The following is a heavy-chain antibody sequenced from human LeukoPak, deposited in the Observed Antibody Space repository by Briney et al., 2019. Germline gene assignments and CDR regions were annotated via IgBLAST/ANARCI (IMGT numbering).Heavy chain of an antibody. CDR3: ARRTVAGSLDY. V-gene: IGHV3-74*01. Sequence: GGSLRLSCAASGFTFNNYWMHWVRRAPGKGLVWVSRISTDGSSTSYADSVEGRFTISRDNAKSTLYLQMNSLRTEDTAVYYCARRTVAGSLDYWGQGSLVTVSS. D-gene: IGHD6-19*01. CDR2: ISTDGSST. J-gene: IGHJ4*02. CDR1: GFTFNNYW.